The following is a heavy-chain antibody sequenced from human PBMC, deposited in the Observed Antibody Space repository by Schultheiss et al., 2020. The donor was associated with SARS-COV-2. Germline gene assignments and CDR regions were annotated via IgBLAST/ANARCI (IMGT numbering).Heavy chain of an antibody. CDR1: GFTFRSYA. CDR3: ARGNYYDSSGYYLEVYYYGMDV. Sequence: GGSLRLSCAASGFTFRSYAMHWVRQAPGKGLEWVSGISWNSGSIGYADSVKGRFTISRDNAKNSLYLQMNSLRAEDTAVYYCARGNYYDSSGYYLEVYYYGMDVWGQGTTVTVSS. D-gene: IGHD3-22*01. V-gene: IGHV3-9*01. J-gene: IGHJ6*02. CDR2: ISWNSGSI.